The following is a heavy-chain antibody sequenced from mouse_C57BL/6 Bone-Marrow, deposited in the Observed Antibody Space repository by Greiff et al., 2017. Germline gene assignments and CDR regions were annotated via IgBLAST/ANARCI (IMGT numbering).Heavy chain of an antibody. V-gene: IGHV1-81*01. CDR2: IYPRSGNT. J-gene: IGHJ3*01. CDR1: GYTFTSYG. Sequence: QVQLQQSGAELARPGASVKLSCKASGYTFTSYGISWVKQRTGQGLEWIGEIYPRSGNTYYNEKFKGKATLTADKSSSTAYVELRSLTSEDSAVYFCARRQIYDGYYETDAFAYWGQGTLVTVSA. D-gene: IGHD2-3*01. CDR3: ARRQIYDGYYETDAFAY.